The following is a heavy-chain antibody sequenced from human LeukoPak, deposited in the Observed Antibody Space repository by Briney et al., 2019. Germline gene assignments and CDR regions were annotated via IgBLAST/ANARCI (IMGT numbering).Heavy chain of an antibody. D-gene: IGHD1-26*01. Sequence: PSETLSLTCTVSGGSISSSGYYWGWIRQPPGKGLEWIGSIYYSGSTYYNPSLKSRVTMSEDTSKNQFSLKLSSVTAADTAVYYCARLSGTYYNGYFDSWGQGTLVTVSS. J-gene: IGHJ4*02. V-gene: IGHV4-39*01. CDR2: IYYSGST. CDR3: ARLSGTYYNGYFDS. CDR1: GGSISSSGYY.